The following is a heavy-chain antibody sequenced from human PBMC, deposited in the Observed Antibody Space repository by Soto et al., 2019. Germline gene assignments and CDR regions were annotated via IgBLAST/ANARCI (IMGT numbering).Heavy chain of an antibody. Sequence: QVQLVQSGAEVKKPGASVKVSCKASGYTFTSYGISWVRQAPGQGLEWMGWISAYNGNTNYAQKLQGRVTMTTGKSTSTAYMELGCQRSGDTDVYYCASYDFWSGYYTKSADLVSWGQGTLFTVSS. CDR1: GYTFTSYG. D-gene: IGHD3-3*01. CDR3: ASYDFWSGYYTKSADLVS. CDR2: ISAYNGNT. J-gene: IGHJ4*02. V-gene: IGHV1-18*01.